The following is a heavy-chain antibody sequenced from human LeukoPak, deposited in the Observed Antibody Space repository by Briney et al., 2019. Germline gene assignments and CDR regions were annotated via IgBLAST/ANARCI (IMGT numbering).Heavy chain of an antibody. D-gene: IGHD3-9*01. CDR2: ISSSSSYI. CDR1: GFTFSTYS. Sequence: GGSLRLSCAASGFTFSTYSMNWVRQAPGKGLEWVSSISSSSSYIFYADSVKGRFNISRDNAKNSLYLQMNSLRAEDTAVYYCARDNGYYDILNGYPIDYWGQGTLVSVSS. CDR3: ARDNGYYDILNGYPIDY. V-gene: IGHV3-21*01. J-gene: IGHJ4*02.